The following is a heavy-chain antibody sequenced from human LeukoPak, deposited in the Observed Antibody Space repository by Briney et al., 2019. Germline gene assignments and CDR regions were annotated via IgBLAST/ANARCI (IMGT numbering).Heavy chain of an antibody. J-gene: IGHJ5*02. CDR3: ARHGGGRYSNWIDP. CDR1: GGSISSSSYY. V-gene: IGHV4-39*01. CDR2: IYYSGST. Sequence: SETLSLTCTVSGGSISSSSYYWGWIRQPPGKGLEWIGSIYYSGSTYYNPSLKSRVTVSVDTSKNQFSLKLSSVTAADTAVYYCARHGGGRYSNWIDPWGQGTLVTVSS. D-gene: IGHD1-26*01.